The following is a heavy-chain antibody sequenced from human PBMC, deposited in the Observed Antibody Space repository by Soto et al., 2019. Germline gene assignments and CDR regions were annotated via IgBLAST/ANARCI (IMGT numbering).Heavy chain of an antibody. Sequence: QVQLVESGGGVVQPGRSLRLSCAASGFTFSSYGMHWVRQAPGKGLEWVAVISYDGSNKYYADSVKGRFTISRDNSKNTLDLQMNSLRAEDTAVYYCAKVPYCSGGSYYGTSDYWGQGTLVTVSS. D-gene: IGHD2-15*01. CDR1: GFTFSSYG. CDR3: AKVPYCSGGSYYGTSDY. CDR2: ISYDGSNK. J-gene: IGHJ4*02. V-gene: IGHV3-30*18.